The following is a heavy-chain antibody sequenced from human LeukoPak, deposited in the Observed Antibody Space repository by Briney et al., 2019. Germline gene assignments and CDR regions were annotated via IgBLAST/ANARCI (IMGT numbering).Heavy chain of an antibody. V-gene: IGHV4-59*10. Sequence: SSETLSLTCAVYGGSFSGYYWSWIRQPPGKGLEWIGRIYTSGSTNYNPSLKSRVTMSVDTSKNQFSLKLSSVTAADTAVYYCARDLLRGSYEERGYFDYWGQGTLVTASS. D-gene: IGHD1-26*01. CDR2: IYTSGST. J-gene: IGHJ4*02. CDR3: ARDLLRGSYEERGYFDY. CDR1: GGSFSGYY.